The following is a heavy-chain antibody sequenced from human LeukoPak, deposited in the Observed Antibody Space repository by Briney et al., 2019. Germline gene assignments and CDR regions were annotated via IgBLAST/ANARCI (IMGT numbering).Heavy chain of an antibody. CDR3: ARDAIVVVVAATGGSWFDP. CDR1: GFPFSTYS. Sequence: GGPLRLSCSAPGFPFSTYSRNWVRQAQGKGLEWVSSISGRSSDIRYADSVKGRFTISRDNSKNSLYLQMERLSIDDTAVYYCARDAIVVVVAATGGSWFDPWGQGTLVTVSS. J-gene: IGHJ5*02. D-gene: IGHD2-15*01. V-gene: IGHV3-21*01. CDR2: ISGRSSDI.